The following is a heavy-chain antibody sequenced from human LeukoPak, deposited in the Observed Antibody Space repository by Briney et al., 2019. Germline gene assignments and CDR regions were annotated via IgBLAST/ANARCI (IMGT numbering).Heavy chain of an antibody. CDR1: GGSISSGSYY. D-gene: IGHD3-22*01. V-gene: IGHV4-61*02. CDR3: ARVTTGGYYNC. J-gene: IGHJ4*02. Sequence: SQTLSLTCTVSGGSISSGSYYWSWSRQPAGRGLEWIVRIYTSGSTNYNPSLKSRVTISVDTSKNQFSLKLTSVTAADTAVYYCARVTTGGYYNCWGQGTLVTVSS. CDR2: IYTSGST.